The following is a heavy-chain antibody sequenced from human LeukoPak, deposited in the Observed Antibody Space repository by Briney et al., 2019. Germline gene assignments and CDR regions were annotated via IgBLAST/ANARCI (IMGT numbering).Heavy chain of an antibody. CDR2: IKSKIDGGTI. J-gene: IGHJ4*02. Sequence: GGSLRLSCVASGFTFSDAWMSWVRQAPGKGLEWVGRIKSKIDGGTIDYGAPVKGRFTISRDDSRNTLYLQMNSLKTEDTAVFYSTTRRQAWCWGQGTLVTVS. CDR1: GFTFSDAW. V-gene: IGHV3-15*01. D-gene: IGHD2-15*01. CDR3: TTRRQAWC.